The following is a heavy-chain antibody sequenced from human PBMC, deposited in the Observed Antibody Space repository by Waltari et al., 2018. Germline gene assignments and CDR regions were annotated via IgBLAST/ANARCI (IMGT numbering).Heavy chain of an antibody. CDR2: IYRGGST. CDR1: GFTFSSYA. CDR3: AKSDYSSSRYYYYYYMDV. J-gene: IGHJ6*03. V-gene: IGHV3-23*03. D-gene: IGHD6-6*01. Sequence: EVQLLESGGGLVQPGGSLRLSCAASGFTFSSYAMRWVRQAPGKGLEWVSVIYRGGSTYYADSVKGRFTISRDTSKNTLYLQMNSLRAEDTAVYYCAKSDYSSSRYYYYYYMDVWGKGTTVTVSS.